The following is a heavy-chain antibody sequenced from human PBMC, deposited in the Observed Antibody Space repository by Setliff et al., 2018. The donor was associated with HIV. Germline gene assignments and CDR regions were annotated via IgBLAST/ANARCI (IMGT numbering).Heavy chain of an antibody. J-gene: IGHJ4*02. Sequence: PSETLSLTCTVSGGSISSGYYWGWIRQPPGKGLEWIGSIYHSGSTYYNPSLKSRVTVSVDTSKNQFSLRLSSVTASDTAVYYCARAAAGNTGPFDLWGQGSPVTVSS. CDR2: IYHSGST. V-gene: IGHV4-38-2*02. CDR1: GGSISSGYY. D-gene: IGHD4-17*01. CDR3: ARAAAGNTGPFDL.